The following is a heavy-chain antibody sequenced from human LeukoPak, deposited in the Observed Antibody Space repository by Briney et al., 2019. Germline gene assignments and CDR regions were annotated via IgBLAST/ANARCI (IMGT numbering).Heavy chain of an antibody. CDR1: GFIFSTSW. J-gene: IGHJ5*02. CDR3: ARGVYCSSTSCDWFDP. Sequence: GGSLRLSCTASGFIFSTSWMTWVRQASGKGLEWVANINLDGSEKYYVDSVKGRFTISRDNAKNSLYLQMNSLRAEDTAVYYCARGVYCSSTSCDWFDPWGQGTLVTVSS. CDR2: INLDGSEK. V-gene: IGHV3-7*03. D-gene: IGHD2-2*01.